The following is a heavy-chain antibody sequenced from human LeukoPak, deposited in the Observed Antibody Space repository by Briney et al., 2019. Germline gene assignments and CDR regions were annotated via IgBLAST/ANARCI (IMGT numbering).Heavy chain of an antibody. V-gene: IGHV1-18*01. CDR3: ARGSIYYDSSGGDY. CDR2: ISGSNGNT. J-gene: IGHJ4*02. Sequence: ASVKVSCKASGYTFTRYGMSWVRQAPGQGLEWMGWISGSNGNTNYAQKLQGRVTMTTDTSTSTAYMELRSLRSDDTAVYYCARGSIYYDSSGGDYWGQGTLVTVSS. D-gene: IGHD3-22*01. CDR1: GYTFTRYG.